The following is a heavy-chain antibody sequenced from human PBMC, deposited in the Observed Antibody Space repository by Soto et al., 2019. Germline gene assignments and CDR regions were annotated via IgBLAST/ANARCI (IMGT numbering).Heavy chain of an antibody. J-gene: IGHJ6*02. D-gene: IGHD2-15*01. CDR1: GYSFTSYW. Sequence: PGESLKISCKGSGYSFTSYWIGWVRQMPGKGLEWMGIIYPGDSDTRYSPSFQGQVTISADKSISTAYLQWSSLKASDTAMYYCARHLAYCSGGSCYSWYYGMDVWGQGTTVTVSS. CDR3: ARHLAYCSGGSCYSWYYGMDV. CDR2: IYPGDSDT. V-gene: IGHV5-51*01.